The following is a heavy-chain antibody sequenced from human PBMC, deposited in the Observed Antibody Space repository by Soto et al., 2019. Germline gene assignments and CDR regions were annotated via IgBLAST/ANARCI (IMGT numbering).Heavy chain of an antibody. Sequence: ASETLSLTCNVSGGSISTSRSYWAWIRQPPGKGLEWLANIFYSGSTYYNPSLASRVTVSVDTSKNEFSLKLRSVTAADTAVYYCARDGIGGTAFRGFLDYWGQGTLVTVSS. D-gene: IGHD1-1*01. CDR1: GGSISTSRSY. CDR2: IFYSGST. J-gene: IGHJ4*02. CDR3: ARDGIGGTAFRGFLDY. V-gene: IGHV4-39*02.